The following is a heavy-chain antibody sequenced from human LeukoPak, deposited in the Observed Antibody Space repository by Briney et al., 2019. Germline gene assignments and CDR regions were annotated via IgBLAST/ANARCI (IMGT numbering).Heavy chain of an antibody. J-gene: IGHJ4*02. V-gene: IGHV4-59*01. CDR3: ARDRPGGSSLDY. CDR2: IYYTGST. CDR1: GGSISRDY. D-gene: IGHD6-13*01. Sequence: PSETVSLTCTVSGGSISRDYWSWIRQPPGKGLEWIGYIYYTGSTNYNPSLKSRVTISVDTSKNQFSLKLSSVTAADTAVYYCARDRPGGSSLDYWGQGTLVTVSS.